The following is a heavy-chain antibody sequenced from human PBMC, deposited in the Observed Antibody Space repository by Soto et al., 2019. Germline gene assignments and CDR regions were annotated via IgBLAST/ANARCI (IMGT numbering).Heavy chain of an antibody. J-gene: IGHJ4*02. D-gene: IGHD2-8*02. CDR2: ISGSGGST. CDR1: GFTFSSYG. CDR3: AKASAPGGTYFPLWF. Sequence: LXXSFAACGFTFSSYGMSWVRQAPGKGLEWVSSISGSGGSTYYADSVKGRFTISRDNSKNTLYLQMNSLRAEDTAVYYCAKASAPGGTYFPLWFWGQGTLVTVSS. V-gene: IGHV3-23*01.